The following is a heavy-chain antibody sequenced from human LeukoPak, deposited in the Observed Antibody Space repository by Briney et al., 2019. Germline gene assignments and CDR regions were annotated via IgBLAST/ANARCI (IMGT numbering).Heavy chain of an antibody. Sequence: SETLSLTCTFSLDFTPSNFWSRVRQPPGKGLEWIGEIHRSGSPNYNPSLQSRVTISIDRSRNQIVLELSSVTAADTAVYYCAREILGGFNPGAYWGQGILVTVSS. CDR1: LDFTPSNF. J-gene: IGHJ4*02. CDR2: IHRSGSP. CDR3: AREILGGFNPGAY. V-gene: IGHV4-4*02. D-gene: IGHD1-14*01.